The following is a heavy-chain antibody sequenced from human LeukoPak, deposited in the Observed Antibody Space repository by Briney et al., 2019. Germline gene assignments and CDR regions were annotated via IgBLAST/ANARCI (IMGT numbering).Heavy chain of an antibody. CDR2: TYYRSKWYN. Sequence: SQTLSLTCAISGDSVSSNSAAWNWIRQSPSRGLEWLGRTYYRSKWYNDYAVSVKSRITINPDTSKNQFSLQLNSVTPEDTAVYYCARGPRFCSSTSCYFIYWGQGTLVTVSS. V-gene: IGHV6-1*01. CDR3: ARGPRFCSSTSCYFIY. CDR1: GDSVSSNSAA. J-gene: IGHJ4*02. D-gene: IGHD2-2*01.